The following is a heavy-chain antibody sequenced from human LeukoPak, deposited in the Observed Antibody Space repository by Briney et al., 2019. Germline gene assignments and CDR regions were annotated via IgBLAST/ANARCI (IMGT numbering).Heavy chain of an antibody. D-gene: IGHD5-18*01. CDR3: ARGYSYDLAPFDY. CDR2: IKQDGSEE. Sequence: PGGSLRLSCVASRFTFTNYWMSWVRQVPGKGLEWVANIKQDGSEELYADSVRGRYTISRDNAKNSLYLQMNSLRAEDTAVYHCARGYSYDLAPFDYWGQGTLVSVSS. V-gene: IGHV3-7*01. J-gene: IGHJ4*02. CDR1: RFTFTNYW.